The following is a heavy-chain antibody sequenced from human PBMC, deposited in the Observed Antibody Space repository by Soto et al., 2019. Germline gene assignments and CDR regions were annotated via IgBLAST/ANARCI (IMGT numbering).Heavy chain of an antibody. D-gene: IGHD3-10*01. CDR3: ARDPPHYYGSGSYSLT. V-gene: IGHV4-30-4*01. CDR2: IYYSGST. J-gene: IGHJ5*02. CDR1: GGSISSGDYY. Sequence: SETLSLTCTVSGGSISSGDYYWSWIRQPPGKGLEWIGYIYYSGSTYYNPSLKSRVTISVDTSKNQFSLKLSSVTAADTAVYYCARDPPHYYGSGSYSLTWGQGTLVTVSS.